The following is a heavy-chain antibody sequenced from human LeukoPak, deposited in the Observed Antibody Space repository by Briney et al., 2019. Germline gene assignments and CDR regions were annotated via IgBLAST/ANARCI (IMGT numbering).Heavy chain of an antibody. CDR1: GGSISSYY. Sequence: SETLSLTCTVSGGSISSYYWSWIRQPPGKGLEWIGYIYTSGSTNYNPSLKSRVTISVDTSKNQFSLKLSSVTAADTAVYYCARLWRDVVVVAATQTYYYYYMDVWGKGITVTVSS. V-gene: IGHV4-4*09. J-gene: IGHJ6*03. CDR3: ARLWRDVVVVAATQTYYYYYMDV. CDR2: IYTSGST. D-gene: IGHD2-15*01.